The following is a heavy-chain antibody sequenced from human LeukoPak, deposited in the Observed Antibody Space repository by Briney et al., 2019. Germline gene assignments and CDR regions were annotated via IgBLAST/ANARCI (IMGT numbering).Heavy chain of an antibody. Sequence: RGSPRLSCAVSGVTLSSNHISSGRQTQGKGMEWVSAIYSGGGTYCADSVKRRFTLSRDISKNTMYLQMNSVRAEDTAVYYCVRDASWGQGTLVTVSS. V-gene: IGHV3-66*01. CDR1: GVTLSSNH. J-gene: IGHJ4*02. CDR3: VRDAS. CDR2: IYSGGGT.